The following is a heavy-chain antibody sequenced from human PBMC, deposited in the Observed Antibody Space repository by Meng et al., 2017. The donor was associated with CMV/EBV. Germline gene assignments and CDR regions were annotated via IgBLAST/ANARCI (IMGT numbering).Heavy chain of an antibody. Sequence: GESLKISCAASGFTFSSYGMHWVRQAPGKGLEWVSLIYSGGSTYYADSVKGRFTISRDNSKNTLFLQMNSLRAEDTAVYYCARWDIVTTFRKDYYYYGVDVWGQGTTVTVSS. J-gene: IGHJ6*02. CDR3: ARWDIVTTFRKDYYYYGVDV. CDR1: GFTFSSYG. CDR2: IYSGGST. V-gene: IGHV3-53*01. D-gene: IGHD5-12*01.